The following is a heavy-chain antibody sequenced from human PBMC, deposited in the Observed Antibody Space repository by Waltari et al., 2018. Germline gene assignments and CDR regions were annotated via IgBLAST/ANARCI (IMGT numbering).Heavy chain of an antibody. J-gene: IGHJ4*02. CDR3: ARHESWSGVGNY. CDR2: IYYRGST. D-gene: IGHD3-10*01. V-gene: IGHV4-39*01. Sequence: QLQLQESGPGLVKPSETLSLTCTVSGGSISSSGYYWGWIRQPPGKGLEWIGSIYYRGSTYYNPSLKSRVTISVDTSKNQFSLKVSSVTAADTAVYYCARHESWSGVGNYWGQGALATVSS. CDR1: GGSISSSGYY.